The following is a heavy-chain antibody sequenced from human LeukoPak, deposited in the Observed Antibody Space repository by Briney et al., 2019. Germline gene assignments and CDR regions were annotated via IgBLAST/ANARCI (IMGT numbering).Heavy chain of an antibody. CDR1: GLTFSSYG. J-gene: IGHJ4*02. CDR3: ARARGYSGYDEIDY. CDR2: IWYDGSNK. D-gene: IGHD5-12*01. Sequence: GGSLRLSCAASGLTFSSYGMHWVRQAPGKGLEWVAVIWYDGSNKYYADSVKGRFTISRDSSKNTPYLQMNSLRAEDTAVYYCARARGYSGYDEIDYWGQGTLVTVSS. V-gene: IGHV3-33*01.